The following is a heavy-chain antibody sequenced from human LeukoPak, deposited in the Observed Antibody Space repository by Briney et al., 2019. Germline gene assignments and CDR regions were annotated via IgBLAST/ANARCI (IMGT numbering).Heavy chain of an antibody. D-gene: IGHD2-15*01. V-gene: IGHV4-59*01. Sequence: KSSETLSLTCTVSGGSISNYYWSWIRQPPGKGLEWIGYIYYSGSTNYNPSLKSRVTISVDTSKNQFSLKLSSVTAADTAVYYCARDNVVVAANWFDPWGQGTLVTVSS. CDR2: IYYSGST. CDR1: GGSISNYY. J-gene: IGHJ5*02. CDR3: ARDNVVVAANWFDP.